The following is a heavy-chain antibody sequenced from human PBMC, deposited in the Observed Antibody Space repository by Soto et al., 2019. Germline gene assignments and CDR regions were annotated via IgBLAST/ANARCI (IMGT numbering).Heavy chain of an antibody. Sequence: QVQLVQSGAEVKKPGASVKVSCKASGYTFTGYYMHWVRQAPGQGLEWMGWINPNSGGTNYEQKFQGRVTVNRDTSITTAYMEPSRPRSDDTAVYYCARKRGSTPPAFDIWGQGTMVTVSS. D-gene: IGHD1-26*01. V-gene: IGHV1-2*02. CDR1: GYTFTGYY. J-gene: IGHJ3*02. CDR2: INPNSGGT. CDR3: ARKRGSTPPAFDI.